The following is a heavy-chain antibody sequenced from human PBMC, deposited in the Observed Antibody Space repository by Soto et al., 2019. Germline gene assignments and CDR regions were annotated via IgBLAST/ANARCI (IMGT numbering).Heavy chain of an antibody. CDR3: ARGTRGYSSGWYDY. Sequence: SETLSLTCVVYGGSFSCYYWSWIRQPPGKGLEWIGEINHSGSTNYNPSLKSRVTISVDTSKNQFSLKLSSVTAADTAVYYCARGTRGYSSGWYDYWGQGTLVTVSS. CDR2: INHSGST. D-gene: IGHD6-19*01. J-gene: IGHJ4*02. V-gene: IGHV4-34*01. CDR1: GGSFSCYY.